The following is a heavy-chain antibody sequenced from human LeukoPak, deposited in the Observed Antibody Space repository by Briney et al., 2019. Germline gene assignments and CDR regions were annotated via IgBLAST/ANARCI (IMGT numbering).Heavy chain of an antibody. D-gene: IGHD1-26*01. J-gene: IGHJ4*02. CDR2: ISSSSSYI. Sequence: PGGSLRLSCAASGFTFDDYAMHWVRQAPGKGLEWVSSISSSSSYIYYADSVKGRFTISRDNAKNSLYLQMNSLRAEDTAVYYCARDPTPPAIVGATLEDYWGQGTLVTVSS. V-gene: IGHV3-21*01. CDR1: GFTFDDYA. CDR3: ARDPTPPAIVGATLEDY.